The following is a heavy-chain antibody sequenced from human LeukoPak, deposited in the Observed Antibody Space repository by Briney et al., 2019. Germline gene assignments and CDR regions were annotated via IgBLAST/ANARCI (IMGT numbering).Heavy chain of an antibody. Sequence: GGSLRLSCSASGFIFSTYSMYWVRQAPGKGLEYVSAISSTGDITYYADSVKGRFTISRDNSKNTLYLQMNSLRAEDTAVYYCVKGRAAAVHARYFDYWGQGNLVTVSS. J-gene: IGHJ4*02. CDR2: ISSTGDIT. CDR1: GFIFSTYS. V-gene: IGHV3-64D*06. CDR3: VKGRAAAVHARYFDY. D-gene: IGHD6-13*01.